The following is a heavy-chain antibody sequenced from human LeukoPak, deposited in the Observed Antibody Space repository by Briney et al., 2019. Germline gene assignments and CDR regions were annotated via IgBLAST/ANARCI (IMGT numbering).Heavy chain of an antibody. CDR3: ARARLEREGHGAFDI. CDR1: GGSFSGYY. J-gene: IGHJ3*02. CDR2: INHSGST. Sequence: SETLSLTCAVYGGSFSGYYWSWIRQPPGKGLEWIGEINHSGSTNYNPSLKSRVTISVDTSKNQFSLKLSSVTAADTAVYYCARARLEREGHGAFDIWGQGTMVTVSS. D-gene: IGHD1-1*01. V-gene: IGHV4-34*01.